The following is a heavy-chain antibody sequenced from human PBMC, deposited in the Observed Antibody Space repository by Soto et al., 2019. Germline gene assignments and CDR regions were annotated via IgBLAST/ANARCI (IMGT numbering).Heavy chain of an antibody. V-gene: IGHV3-21*01. J-gene: IGHJ5*02. CDR2: ISINSAYI. Sequence: PGGSRRLSWAASGFTFRRFTMNWVRQAPGKGLEWVSTISINSAYIYYTDALSGRFTISRDNAKNSLHLQMNSLRAEDTAVYYCTRDASRDSSARGWFDPWGPGTLVTVSS. CDR3: TRDASRDSSARGWFDP. D-gene: IGHD6-13*01. CDR1: GFTFRRFT.